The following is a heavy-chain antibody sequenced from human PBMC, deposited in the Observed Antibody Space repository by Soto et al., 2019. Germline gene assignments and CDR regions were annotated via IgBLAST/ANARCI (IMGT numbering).Heavy chain of an antibody. D-gene: IGHD4-17*01. V-gene: IGHV4-39*01. CDR2: IYYSGST. Sequence: QLQLQESGPGLVKPSETLSLTCTVSGGSISSSSYYWGWIRQPPGKGLEWIGSIYYSGSTYYNPSLKSRVTISVDTSKNQFSLKLSSVTAADTAVYYCAGGTTVLYGDPALFDYWGQGTLVTVSS. J-gene: IGHJ4*02. CDR3: AGGTTVLYGDPALFDY. CDR1: GGSISSSSYY.